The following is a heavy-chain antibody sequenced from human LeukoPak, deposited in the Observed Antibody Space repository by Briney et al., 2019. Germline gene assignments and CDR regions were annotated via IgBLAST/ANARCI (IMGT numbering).Heavy chain of an antibody. CDR3: ARETYNGRYYYFDY. CDR1: GGTFSSYA. Sequence: ASATVSCKASGGTFSSYAISWVRQAPGQGLEWMGRINPKSGGTNHAQKFQGRVTMTRDTSISTAYMELSSLRSDDTAVYFCARETYNGRYYYFDYWGQGTLVTVSS. V-gene: IGHV1-2*06. D-gene: IGHD1-26*01. CDR2: INPKSGGT. J-gene: IGHJ4*02.